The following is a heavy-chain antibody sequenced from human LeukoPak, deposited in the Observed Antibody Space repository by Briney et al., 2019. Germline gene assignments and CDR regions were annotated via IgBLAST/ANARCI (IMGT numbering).Heavy chain of an antibody. CDR3: ARSGNYYYMDV. D-gene: IGHD6-25*01. V-gene: IGHV3-21*01. CDR1: GFTFSSDW. CDR2: ISASGGRT. J-gene: IGHJ6*03. Sequence: GGSLRLSCAVSGFTFSSDWMIWVRQAPGKGLEWVSAISASGGRTYYADSVKGRFTISRDNAKNSLYLQMNSLRAEDTAVYYCARSGNYYYMDVWGKGTTVTVSS.